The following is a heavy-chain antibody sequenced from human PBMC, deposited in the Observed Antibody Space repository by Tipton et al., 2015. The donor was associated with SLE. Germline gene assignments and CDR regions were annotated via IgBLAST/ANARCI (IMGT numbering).Heavy chain of an antibody. D-gene: IGHD1-26*01. Sequence: LRLSCTVSGGSISSSSNYWGWIRQPPGKRLEWIGSIFHSASTYYNPSLKSRVTISVDTSRNQFSLRLSSVTAADTAIYYCARESFGGSWEFDYWGQGTLVTVSS. CDR1: GGSISSSSNY. J-gene: IGHJ4*02. CDR2: IFHSAST. V-gene: IGHV4-39*01. CDR3: ARESFGGSWEFDY.